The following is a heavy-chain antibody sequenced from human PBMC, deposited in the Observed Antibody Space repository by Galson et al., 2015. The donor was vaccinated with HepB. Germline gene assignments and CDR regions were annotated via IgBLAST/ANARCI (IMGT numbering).Heavy chain of an antibody. D-gene: IGHD2-15*01. CDR1: GGTFSSYA. V-gene: IGHV1-69*10. CDR2: IIPILGIA. J-gene: IGHJ3*02. CDR3: AREKGSFVVVVAPTSGAFDI. Sequence: SVKVSCKASGGTFSSYAISWVRQAPGQGLEWMGGIIPILGIANYAQKFQGRVAITADKSTSTAYMELSSLRSEDTAVYYCAREKGSFVVVVAPTSGAFDIWGQGTMVTVSS.